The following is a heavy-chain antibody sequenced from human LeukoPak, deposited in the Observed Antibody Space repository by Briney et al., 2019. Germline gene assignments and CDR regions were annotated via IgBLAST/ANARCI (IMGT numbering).Heavy chain of an antibody. V-gene: IGHV1-69*04. Sequence: GASVKVSCKASGGTFSSYAISWVRQAPGQGLEWMGRIIPILGIANYAQKFQGRVTITADKSTSTAYMELSSLRSEDMAVYYCARGGIVATLYYFDYWGQGTLVTVSS. CDR2: IIPILGIA. CDR1: GGTFSSYA. CDR3: ARGGIVATLYYFDY. J-gene: IGHJ4*02. D-gene: IGHD5-12*01.